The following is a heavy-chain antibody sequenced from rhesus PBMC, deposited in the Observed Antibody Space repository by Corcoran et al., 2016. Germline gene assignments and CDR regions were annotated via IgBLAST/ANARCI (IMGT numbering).Heavy chain of an antibody. J-gene: IGHJ1*01. D-gene: IGHD3-28*01. Sequence: QVQLQESGPGLVKPSETLSLTCAASGCSISDDYYWSWIRQPPGKGLEWIGYIYSRGGGNNYNPSRKKRVTISIDTSKNQFSLKLSTVTAADTAVYYCARGPPYYYDSGYYVPEYFEFWGQGALVTVSS. V-gene: IGHV4-106*01. CDR1: GCSISDDYY. CDR2: IYSRGGGN. CDR3: ARGPPYYYDSGYYVPEYFEF.